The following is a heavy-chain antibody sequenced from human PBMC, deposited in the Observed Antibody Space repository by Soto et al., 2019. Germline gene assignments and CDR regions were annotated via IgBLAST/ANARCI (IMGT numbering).Heavy chain of an antibody. CDR1: GFTFSSYS. V-gene: IGHV3-30-3*01. Sequence: QVQLVESGGGVVQPGRSLRLSCAASGFTFSSYSMHWVRQAPGKGLEWVAVISYDGSDKYYADSVKGRFTISRGNSKNTLYLQMNSLRAEDTAVYYCAREAGVYGSGSYGMDVWGQGTTVTVSS. CDR3: AREAGVYGSGSYGMDV. D-gene: IGHD3-10*01. J-gene: IGHJ6*02. CDR2: ISYDGSDK.